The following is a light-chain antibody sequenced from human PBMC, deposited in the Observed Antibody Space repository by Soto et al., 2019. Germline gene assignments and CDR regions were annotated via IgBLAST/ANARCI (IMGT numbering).Light chain of an antibody. CDR2: AAS. CDR1: QSVSSNY. V-gene: IGKV3-20*01. J-gene: IGKJ2*01. CDR3: QQYGSSPYT. Sequence: EIVLTQSPGTLSLSPGERAALSCRASQSVSSNYLAWYQQKPGQATRLLISAASSRATGIPDRFSGSGSGTDFTLIISRLEPEDFAVYYCQQYGSSPYTFGQGTKLEIK.